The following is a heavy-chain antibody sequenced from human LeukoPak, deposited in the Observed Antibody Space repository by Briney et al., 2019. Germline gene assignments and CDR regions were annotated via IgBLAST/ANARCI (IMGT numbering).Heavy chain of an antibody. D-gene: IGHD3-10*01. J-gene: IGHJ4*02. V-gene: IGHV4-34*01. CDR2: INHSGST. Sequence: SETLSLTCAVYGGSFSGYYWSWIRQPPGKGLEWIGEINHSGSTNYNPSLKSRVTISVDTSKNQFSLKLSSVTAADTAVYYCARSFSGSYYFDYWGREPWSPSPQ. CDR3: ARSFSGSYYFDY. CDR1: GGSFSGYY.